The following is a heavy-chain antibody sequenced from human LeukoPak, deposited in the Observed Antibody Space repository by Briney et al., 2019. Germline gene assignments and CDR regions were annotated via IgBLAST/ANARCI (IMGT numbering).Heavy chain of an antibody. J-gene: IGHJ4*02. D-gene: IGHD3-22*01. V-gene: IGHV1-2*06. CDR1: GYTFTGYY. CDR3: AARHSSGYYRYFDY. CDR2: INPNSGGT. Sequence: ASVKVSCKASGYTFTGYYMHWVRQAPGQGLEWKGRINPNSGGTNYAQKFQGRVTMTRDTSISTAYMELSRLRSDDTAVYYCAARHSSGYYRYFDYWGQGTLVTVSS.